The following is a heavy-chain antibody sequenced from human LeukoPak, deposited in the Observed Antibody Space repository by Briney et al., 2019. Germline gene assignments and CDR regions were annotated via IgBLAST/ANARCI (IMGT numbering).Heavy chain of an antibody. CDR1: GGSVSSYY. CDR2: IHNSGRT. V-gene: IGHV4-59*08. Sequence: SDTLSLTCSVSGGSVSSYYWSWIRQSPGKGLESIGYIHNSGRTNYNPSLKSRVTGFVDTSKSQVSLRLSSVTAADTAVYYCARHGTISRESYFDYWGQGALVTVSS. D-gene: IGHD1-14*01. CDR3: ARHGTISRESYFDY. J-gene: IGHJ4*02.